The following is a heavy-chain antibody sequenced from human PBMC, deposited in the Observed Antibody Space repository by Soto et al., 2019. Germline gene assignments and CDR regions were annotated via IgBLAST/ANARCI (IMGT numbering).Heavy chain of an antibody. V-gene: IGHV1-69*01. J-gene: IGHJ5*02. CDR2: IIPIFGTA. Sequence: QVQLVQSGAEVKKPGSSVKVSCKASGGTFSSYAISWVRQAPGKGLEWMGGIIPIFGTANYAQKFQGRVTITADESTSTAYMELSSLRSEDTAVYYCARDALRRYNWTYWGDNWFDPWGQGTLVTVSS. CDR3: ARDALRRYNWTYWGDNWFDP. CDR1: GGTFSSYA. D-gene: IGHD1-7*01.